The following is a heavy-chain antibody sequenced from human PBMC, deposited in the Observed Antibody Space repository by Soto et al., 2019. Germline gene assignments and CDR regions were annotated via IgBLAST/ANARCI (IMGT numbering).Heavy chain of an antibody. V-gene: IGHV4-59*01. J-gene: IGHJ4*02. D-gene: IGHD3-22*01. CDR3: ARVPDYDSSGYYGFGFDY. Sequence: SETLSLTCTVSGGSISSYYWSWIRQPPGKGLEWIGYIYYSGSTNYNPSLKSRVTISVDTSKNQFSLKLSSVTAAGTAVYYCARVPDYDSSGYYGFGFDYWGQGTLVTVSS. CDR2: IYYSGST. CDR1: GGSISSYY.